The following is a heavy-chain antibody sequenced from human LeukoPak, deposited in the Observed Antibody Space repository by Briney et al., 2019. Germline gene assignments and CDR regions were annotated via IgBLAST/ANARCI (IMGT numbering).Heavy chain of an antibody. Sequence: LSLTCTVSGGSISGDFWSWVRQPPGKGLEWVSYISTSSYTNYADSVKGRFTISRDNAKNSLYLQMNSLGAEGTAVYYCVRCISWGFDPWGQGTLVTVSS. CDR3: VRCISWGFDP. CDR2: ISTSSYT. CDR1: GGSISGDF. D-gene: IGHD6-13*01. V-gene: IGHV3-11*06. J-gene: IGHJ5*02.